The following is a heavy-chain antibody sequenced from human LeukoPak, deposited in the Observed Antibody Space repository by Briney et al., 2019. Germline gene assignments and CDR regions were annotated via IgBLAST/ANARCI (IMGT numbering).Heavy chain of an antibody. J-gene: IGHJ5*02. Sequence: GGSLRLSCGASGFTFSSYAMSWVRQAPGKGLEWVSSISGGAGSTFYADSVKGRFTISRDNAKSSLYLQMNSLRAEDTAVYYCARDDLRSRSVSWGEGTLVTVSS. CDR1: GFTFSSYA. V-gene: IGHV3-23*01. CDR3: ARDDLRSRSVS. CDR2: ISGGAGST. D-gene: IGHD5/OR15-5a*01.